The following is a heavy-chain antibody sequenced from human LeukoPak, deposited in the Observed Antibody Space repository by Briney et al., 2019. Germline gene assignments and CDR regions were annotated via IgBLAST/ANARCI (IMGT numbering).Heavy chain of an antibody. CDR1: GFTFSSYW. D-gene: IGHD1-7*01. Sequence: GSLRLSCAASGFTFSSYWMSWVRQAPGKGLEWVANIRQDGSEKHYVDSVKGRFTISRDNAKNSLYLQMNSLRAEDTAVYYCATNWNYRFDYWGQGTLVTVSS. J-gene: IGHJ4*02. CDR2: IRQDGSEK. V-gene: IGHV3-7*01. CDR3: ATNWNYRFDY.